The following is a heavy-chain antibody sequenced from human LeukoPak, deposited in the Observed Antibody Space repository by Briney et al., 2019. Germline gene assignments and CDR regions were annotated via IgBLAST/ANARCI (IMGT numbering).Heavy chain of an antibody. D-gene: IGHD2-8*02. Sequence: SETLSLTCTVSGGSISSSSYYWGWIRQPPGKGLEWIGCIYYSGRTYYNPSLKSRVTISVDTSKNQFSLKLSSVTAADTAVYYCARHPAYWVDYWGQGTLVTVSS. J-gene: IGHJ4*02. CDR1: GGSISSSSYY. CDR3: ARHPAYWVDY. V-gene: IGHV4-39*01. CDR2: IYYSGRT.